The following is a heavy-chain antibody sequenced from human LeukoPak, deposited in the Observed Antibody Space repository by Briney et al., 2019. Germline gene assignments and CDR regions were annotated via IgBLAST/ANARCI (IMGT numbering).Heavy chain of an antibody. V-gene: IGHV3-66*01. Sequence: GGSLRLSCAASGFTVSSSYMSWVRQAPGKGLEWVSVIYSGGSTYYADSVQGRFTISRDNSKNTLYLQMNSLRAEDTAVYYCARNVPVTTLGYWGQGTLVTVSS. J-gene: IGHJ4*02. CDR2: IYSGGST. CDR3: ARNVPVTTLGY. D-gene: IGHD4-17*01. CDR1: GFTVSSSY.